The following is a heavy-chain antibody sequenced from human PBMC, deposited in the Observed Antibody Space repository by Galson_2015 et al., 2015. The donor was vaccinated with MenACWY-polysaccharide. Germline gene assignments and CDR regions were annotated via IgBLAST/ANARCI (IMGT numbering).Heavy chain of an antibody. CDR3: ARSGSRDY. D-gene: IGHD1-26*01. CDR2: ISPSSGTI. J-gene: IGHJ4*02. CDR1: GFTFSNYH. V-gene: IGHV3-48*02. Sequence: SLRLSCAASGFTFSNYHMNWVRQAPGKGLEWVSYISPSSGTIFYADSVKGRFTISRDNAENSLYLQMNRLRDEDTAVYYCARSGSRDYWGQGTLVTVSS.